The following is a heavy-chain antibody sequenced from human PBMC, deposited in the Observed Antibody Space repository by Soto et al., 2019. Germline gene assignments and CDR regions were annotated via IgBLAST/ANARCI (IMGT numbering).Heavy chain of an antibody. J-gene: IGHJ6*02. V-gene: IGHV3-43*01. CDR1: GFTFDDYT. CDR3: TTDGLGITGTTLYGMDV. Sequence: GGSLRLSCAASGFTFDDYTMHWVRQAPGKGLEWVSLISWDGGSTYYADSVKGRFTISRDDSKNTLYLQMNSLKTEDTAVYYCTTDGLGITGTTLYGMDVWGQGTTVTVSS. D-gene: IGHD1-20*01. CDR2: ISWDGGST.